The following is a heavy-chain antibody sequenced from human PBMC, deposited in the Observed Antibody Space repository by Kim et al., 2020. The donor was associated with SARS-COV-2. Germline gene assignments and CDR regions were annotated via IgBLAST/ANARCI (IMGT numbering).Heavy chain of an antibody. D-gene: IGHD5-18*01. Sequence: GGSLRLSCAASGFTFSNAWMSWVRQAPGKGLEWVGRIKSKTDGGTTDYAAPVKGRFTISKDDSKNTLYLQMNSLKTEDTAVYYCTTAATAMVKYANGQYYFYYGMDVWGQGTTVTVSS. CDR1: GFTFSNAW. CDR3: TTAATAMVKYANGQYYFYYGMDV. V-gene: IGHV3-15*01. J-gene: IGHJ6*02. CDR2: IKSKTDGGTT.